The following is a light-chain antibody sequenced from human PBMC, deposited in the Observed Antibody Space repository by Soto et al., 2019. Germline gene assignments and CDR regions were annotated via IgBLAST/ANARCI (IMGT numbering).Light chain of an antibody. V-gene: IGLV2-14*01. J-gene: IGLJ3*02. Sequence: QSALTQPASVSASPGQSITISCTGTSSDVGGYKFVSWYQHHPGKAPKLMIYEVNNRPSGVPDRFSGSKSCNTASLTISGLQAEDEANYYCFSYAGSRVFGGGTKLTVL. CDR3: FSYAGSRV. CDR2: EVN. CDR1: SSDVGGYKF.